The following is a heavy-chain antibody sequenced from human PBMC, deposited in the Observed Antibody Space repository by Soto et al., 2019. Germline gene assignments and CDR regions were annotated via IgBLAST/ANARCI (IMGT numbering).Heavy chain of an antibody. CDR2: IHHSGRT. CDR1: GGSISSYY. V-gene: IGHV4-59*08. CDR3: ARHDPLTTVTSSRGNLDY. D-gene: IGHD4-17*01. J-gene: IGHJ4*02. Sequence: TLSLTCTVSGGSISSYYWSWIRQPPGKRLEYIGYIHHSGRTTYNPFLKSRVTISVDASKNQFSLRLNSVNAADTAVYYCARHDPLTTVTSSRGNLDYWGQGTLVTVSS.